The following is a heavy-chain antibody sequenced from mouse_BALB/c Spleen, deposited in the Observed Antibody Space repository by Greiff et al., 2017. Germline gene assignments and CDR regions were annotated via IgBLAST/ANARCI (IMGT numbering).Heavy chain of an antibody. CDR3: ARSLWLRYAMDY. Sequence: EVMLVEPGPELVKPGASVKISCKASGYTFTDYNMHWVKQSHGKSLEWIGYIYPYNGGTGYNQKFKSKATLTVDNSSSTAYMELRSLTSEDSAVYYCARSLWLRYAMDYWGQGTSVTVSS. V-gene: IGHV1S29*02. CDR1: GYTFTDYN. D-gene: IGHD2-2*01. J-gene: IGHJ4*01. CDR2: IYPYNGGT.